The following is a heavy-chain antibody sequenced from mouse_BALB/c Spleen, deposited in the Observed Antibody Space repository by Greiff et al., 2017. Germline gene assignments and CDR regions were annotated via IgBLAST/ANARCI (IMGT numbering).Heavy chain of an antibody. CDR3: ARDRVGIPPVPFAY. Sequence: DVHLVESGGGLVKPGGSLKLSCAASGFTFSSYAMSWVRQSPEKRLEWVAEISSGGSYTYYPDTVTGRFTISRDNAKNTLYLEMSSLRSEDTAMYYCARDRVGIPPVPFAYGGQGTLVTVSA. CDR1: GFTFSSYA. J-gene: IGHJ3*01. V-gene: IGHV5-9-4*01. CDR2: ISSGGSYT.